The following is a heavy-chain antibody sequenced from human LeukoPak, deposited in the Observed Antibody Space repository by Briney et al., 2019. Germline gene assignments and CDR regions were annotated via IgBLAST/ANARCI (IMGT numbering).Heavy chain of an antibody. V-gene: IGHV4-31*03. J-gene: IGHJ4*02. CDR2: IYYSGST. D-gene: IGHD5-24*01. CDR1: GGSISSGGYY. CDR3: ARETAADGYNYFDY. Sequence: PSETLFLTCTVSGGSISSGGYYWSWIRQHPGKGLEWIGYIYYSGSTYYNPSLKSRVTISVDTSKNQFSLKLSSVTAADTAVYYCARETAADGYNYFDYWGQGTLVTVSS.